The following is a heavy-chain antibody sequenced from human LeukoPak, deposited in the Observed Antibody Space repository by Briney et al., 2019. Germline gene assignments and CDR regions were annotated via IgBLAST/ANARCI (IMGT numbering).Heavy chain of an antibody. J-gene: IGHJ4*02. CDR1: GFTFSSYG. CDR3: AKGRRIVATTPFDY. D-gene: IGHD5-12*01. CDR2: IRYDGSNK. V-gene: IGHV3-30*02. Sequence: GGSLRLSCAASGFTFSSYGMHWVRQAPGKGLEWVAFIRYDGSNKYYADSVKGRFTISRDNSKNTLYLQMNSLRAEDTAVYYCAKGRRIVATTPFDYWGQGTLVTVSS.